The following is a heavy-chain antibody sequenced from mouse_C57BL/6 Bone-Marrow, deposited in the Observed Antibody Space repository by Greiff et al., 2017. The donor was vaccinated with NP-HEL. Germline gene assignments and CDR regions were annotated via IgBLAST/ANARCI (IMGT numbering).Heavy chain of an antibody. V-gene: IGHV1-69*01. Sequence: QVQLQQPGAELVMPGASVKLSCKASGYTFTSYWMHWVKQRPGQGLEWIGEIDPSDSYTNYNQKFKGKSTLTVDKSSSTAYMQLSSLTSEDSAVYYCARWGGPFYYFDDWGQGTTLTVSS. CDR3: ARWGGPFYYFDD. CDR2: IDPSDSYT. CDR1: GYTFTSYW. J-gene: IGHJ2*01.